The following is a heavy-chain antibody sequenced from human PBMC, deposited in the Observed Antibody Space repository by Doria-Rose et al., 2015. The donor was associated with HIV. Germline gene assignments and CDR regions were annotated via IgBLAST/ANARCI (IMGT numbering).Heavy chain of an antibody. CDR1: GVSLSSPGMG. D-gene: IGHD6-13*01. CDR3: ARIKSSRWYHKYYFDF. J-gene: IGHJ4*02. Sequence: QESGPVLVKPTETLKLTCTVSGVSLSSPGMGVSWIRQPPGKALEWLANIFSDDERSYTSSLKCRLTISRDTSKGQVVLTMTDMDPVDTATYYCARIKSSRWYHKYYFDFWGQGTLVIVSA. CDR2: IFSDDER. V-gene: IGHV2-26*01.